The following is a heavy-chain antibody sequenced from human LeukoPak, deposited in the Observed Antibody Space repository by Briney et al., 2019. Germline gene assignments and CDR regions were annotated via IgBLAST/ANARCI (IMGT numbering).Heavy chain of an antibody. CDR2: ISSNGGST. CDR3: ARDGGYSYGSPSYYFDY. CDR1: GFTFSSYA. Sequence: PGGSLRLSCAAFGFTFSSYAMHWVRQAPGKGLEYVSAISSNGGSTYYANSVKGRFTISRDNSKNTLYLQMGSLRAEDMAVYYCARDGGYSYGSPSYYFDYWGQGTLVTVSS. D-gene: IGHD5-18*01. J-gene: IGHJ4*02. V-gene: IGHV3-64*01.